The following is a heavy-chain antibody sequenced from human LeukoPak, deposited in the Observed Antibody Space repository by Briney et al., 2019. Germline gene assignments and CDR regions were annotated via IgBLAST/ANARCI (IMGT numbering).Heavy chain of an antibody. CDR2: INSDGSST. Sequence: GGSLRLSCAASGFTFSSYWMHWVRQAPGKGLVWVSRINSDGSSTSYADSVKGRFTISRDNAKNTLYLQMSSLRAEDTAVYYCAKEAQHYYDTSAYYSGDYFDYWGQGTLVTVSS. D-gene: IGHD3-22*01. J-gene: IGHJ4*02. V-gene: IGHV3-74*01. CDR3: AKEAQHYYDTSAYYSGDYFDY. CDR1: GFTFSSYW.